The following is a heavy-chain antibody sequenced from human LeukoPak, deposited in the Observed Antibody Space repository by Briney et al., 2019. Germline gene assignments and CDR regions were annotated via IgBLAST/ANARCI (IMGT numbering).Heavy chain of an antibody. D-gene: IGHD5-12*01. V-gene: IGHV3-23*01. J-gene: IGHJ4*02. Sequence: GGSLRLSCAASGFTFNNYYMSWVRLAPGKGLEWVSTISGRGGDTSYTDSVKGRFTISRDNSKNTLYLQMISLRAEDTAVYYSAKRDLVATKYIHYWGQGTLVTVSS. CDR3: AKRDLVATKYIHY. CDR1: GFTFNNYY. CDR2: ISGRGGDT.